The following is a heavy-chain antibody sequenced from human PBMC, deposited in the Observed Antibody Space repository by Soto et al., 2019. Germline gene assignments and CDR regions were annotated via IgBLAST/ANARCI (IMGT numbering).Heavy chain of an antibody. V-gene: IGHV4-39*02. CDR1: GGSISSSSYY. D-gene: IGHD3-22*01. J-gene: IGHJ4*02. CDR2: IYNSGGT. Sequence: PSETLSLTCTVPGGSISSSSYYWGWIRQPPGKGLEWIGSIYNSGGTYYNPSLKSRVSISIDTSRNHFSLKLSSVTAADTAVYYCAMYQASTMIDYWGQGTLVTVSS. CDR3: AMYQASTMIDY.